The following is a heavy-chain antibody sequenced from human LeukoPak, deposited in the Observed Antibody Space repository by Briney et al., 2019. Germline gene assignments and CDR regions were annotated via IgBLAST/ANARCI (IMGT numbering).Heavy chain of an antibody. CDR2: IYPGDSDT. V-gene: IGHV5-51*01. J-gene: IGHJ4*02. Sequence: GESLKISCKVSGYSFTNYWIAWVRQMPGKGLEWMGIIYPGDSDTRYSPSFQGQVTISADKSISTAYLQWNSLKASDTAMYYCARTRIEMVRGMNRYFDYWGQGTLVTVSS. CDR1: GYSFTNYW. D-gene: IGHD3-10*01. CDR3: ARTRIEMVRGMNRYFDY.